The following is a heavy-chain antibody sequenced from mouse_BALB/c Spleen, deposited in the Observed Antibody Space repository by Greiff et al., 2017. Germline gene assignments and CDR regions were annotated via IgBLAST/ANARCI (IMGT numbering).Heavy chain of an antibody. J-gene: IGHJ4*01. Sequence: VQLVESGAELARPGASVKLSCKASGYTFTSYWMQWVKQRPGQGLEWIGAIYPGDGDTRYTQKFKGKATLTADKSSSTAYMQLSSLASEDSAVYYCARDLLWGQGTSVTVSS. V-gene: IGHV1-87*01. CDR3: ARDLL. CDR2: IYPGDGDT. CDR1: GYTFTSYW. D-gene: IGHD2-1*01.